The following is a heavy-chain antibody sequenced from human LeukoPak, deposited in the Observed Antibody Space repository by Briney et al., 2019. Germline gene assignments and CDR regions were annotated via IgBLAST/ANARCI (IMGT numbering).Heavy chain of an antibody. D-gene: IGHD3-16*01. J-gene: IGHJ4*02. V-gene: IGHV1-2*02. CDR3: ARGGGNSWFDY. CDR1: GYTFTVYF. Sequence: ASVKVSCKTSGYTFTVYFFHWVRQAPGQGLEWMGWINPNSGATGYAQKFQGRVTMTRDTSLSTAYMEMSGLRSGDTAVYYCARGGGNSWFDYWGQGTLVTVSS. CDR2: INPNSGAT.